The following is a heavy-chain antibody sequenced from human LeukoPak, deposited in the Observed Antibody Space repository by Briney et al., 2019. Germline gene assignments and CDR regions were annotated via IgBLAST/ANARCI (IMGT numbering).Heavy chain of an antibody. J-gene: IGHJ4*02. Sequence: ASVKVSCKASGYTFTGYYMHWVRQAPGQGLEWMGWINPNIGATNYAQKFQGRVTMTRDTSISTAYMELSRLRSDDTAVYYCARDWSRSGCNPGFWGQGTLVTVSS. CDR2: INPNIGAT. CDR1: GYTFTGYY. CDR3: ARDWSRSGCNPGF. V-gene: IGHV1-2*02. D-gene: IGHD6-25*01.